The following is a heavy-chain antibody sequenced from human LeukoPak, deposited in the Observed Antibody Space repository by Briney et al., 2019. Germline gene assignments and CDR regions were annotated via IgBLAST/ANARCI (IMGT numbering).Heavy chain of an antibody. J-gene: IGHJ4*02. CDR2: INPYNGNT. CDR3: ARQDSSVDF. CDR1: GYTFTSVG. Sequence: ASVKVSCKASGYTFTSVGINWVRQAPGQGLEWMGWINPYNGNTNYAQNLQGRVTMTTDTSTSTAYMELRSLRSDDTAVYYCARQDSSVDFWGPGTLVTVSS. D-gene: IGHD6-19*01. V-gene: IGHV1-18*01.